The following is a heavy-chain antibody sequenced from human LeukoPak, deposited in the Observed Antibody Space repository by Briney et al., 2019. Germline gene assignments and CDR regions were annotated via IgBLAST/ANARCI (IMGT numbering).Heavy chain of an antibody. CDR3: ARDPITMVRGADFQH. J-gene: IGHJ1*01. CDR1: GFTFSSYS. Sequence: PGGSLRLSCAASGFTFSSYSMNWVRQAPGKGLEWVSYISSSGSTIYYADSVKGRFTISRDNAKNSLYLQMSSLRAEDTAVYYCARDPITMVRGADFQHWGQGTLVTVSS. D-gene: IGHD3-10*01. CDR2: ISSSGSTI. V-gene: IGHV3-48*04.